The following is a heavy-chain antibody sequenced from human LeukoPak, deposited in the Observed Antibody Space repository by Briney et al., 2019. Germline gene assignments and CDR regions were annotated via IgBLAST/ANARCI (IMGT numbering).Heavy chain of an antibody. J-gene: IGHJ6*02. CDR3: ARVLVPAAIDYYFYGMDV. V-gene: IGHV3-21*01. Sequence: GGSLRVSCVVSGFTFSSFPMNWVRQAPGKGLEWVSSISSSSSYIYYADSVKGRFTISRDNAKNSLYLQMNSLRAEDTAVYYCARVLVPAAIDYYFYGMDVWGQGTTVTVSS. D-gene: IGHD2-2*02. CDR1: GFTFSSFP. CDR2: ISSSSSYI.